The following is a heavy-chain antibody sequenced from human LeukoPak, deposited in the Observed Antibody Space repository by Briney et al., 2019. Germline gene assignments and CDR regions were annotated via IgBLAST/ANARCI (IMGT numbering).Heavy chain of an antibody. V-gene: IGHV3-11*04. CDR3: AREGGAAAGPDYYYYMDV. D-gene: IGHD6-13*01. J-gene: IGHJ6*03. CDR2: ISSSGSTI. CDR1: GFTFSDYY. Sequence: PGGSLRHSCAASGFTFSDYYMSWIRQAPGKGLEWVSYISSSGSTIYYADSVKGRFTISRDNAKNSLYLQMNSLRAEDTAVYYCAREGGAAAGPDYYYYMDVWGKGTTVTVSS.